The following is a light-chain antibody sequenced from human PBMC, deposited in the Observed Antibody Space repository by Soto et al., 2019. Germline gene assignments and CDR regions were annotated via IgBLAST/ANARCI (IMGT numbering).Light chain of an antibody. V-gene: IGKV3-20*01. CDR1: QSLSSSY. Sequence: EILLTQSPGTLSLSPGERATLSCRASQSLSSSYLAWYQQKPGQAPRLLIYGTSIRATGIPDRFSGSGSGTEFTLTISNLQSEDFAVYFCQQYHNWPPITFGQGTRLEIK. CDR3: QQYHNWPPIT. J-gene: IGKJ5*01. CDR2: GTS.